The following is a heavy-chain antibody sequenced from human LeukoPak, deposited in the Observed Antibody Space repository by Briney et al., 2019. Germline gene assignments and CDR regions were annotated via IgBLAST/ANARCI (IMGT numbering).Heavy chain of an antibody. D-gene: IGHD1-1*01. CDR1: GGSISSSSYY. V-gene: IGHV4-39*01. J-gene: IGHJ3*02. CDR3: ARVLTGRQDAFDI. Sequence: PSETLSLTCTVSGGSISSSSYYWGWIRQPPGKGLEWIGSIYYSGSTYYNPSLKSRVTISVDTSKNQFSLKLSSVTAADTAVYYCARVLTGRQDAFDIWGQGTMVTVSS. CDR2: IYYSGST.